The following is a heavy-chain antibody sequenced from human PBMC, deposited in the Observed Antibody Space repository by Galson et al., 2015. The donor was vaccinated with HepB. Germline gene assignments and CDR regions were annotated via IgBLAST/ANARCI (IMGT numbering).Heavy chain of an antibody. CDR3: ARVKSPNWTSSYWHFDL. CDR1: GYTFTSYA. CDR2: INAGNGNT. D-gene: IGHD1-20*01. Sequence: SVKVSCKASGYTFTSYAMHWVRQAPGQRLEWMEWINAGNGNTKYSQKFQGRVTITRDTSASTAYMELSSLRSEDTAVYYCARVKSPNWTSSYWHFDLWGRGTLVTVSS. J-gene: IGHJ2*01. V-gene: IGHV1-3*01.